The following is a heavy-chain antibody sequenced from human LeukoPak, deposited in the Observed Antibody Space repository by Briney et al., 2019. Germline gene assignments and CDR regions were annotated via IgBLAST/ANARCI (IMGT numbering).Heavy chain of an antibody. CDR2: ISANNGNT. Sequence: ASVKVSCKASGYTFTSYGISWVRQAPGQGLEWMGWISANNGNTNYAQKLQGRVTMTTDTSTSTAYMELRSLRSDDTAVYYCARDHELCSGGSCYQGWFDPWGQGTLVTVSS. CDR3: ARDHELCSGGSCYQGWFDP. J-gene: IGHJ5*02. V-gene: IGHV1-18*01. CDR1: GYTFTSYG. D-gene: IGHD2-15*01.